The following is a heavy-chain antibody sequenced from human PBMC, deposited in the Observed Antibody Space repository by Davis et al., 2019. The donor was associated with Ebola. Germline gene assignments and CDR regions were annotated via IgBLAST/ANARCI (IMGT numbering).Heavy chain of an antibody. CDR2: IHNSGST. J-gene: IGHJ6*02. D-gene: IGHD1-1*01. CDR1: GDSVSSDTYY. Sequence: PSETLSLTCSVSGDSVSSDTYYWGWIRQPPGEGLEWIGRIHNSGSTYYNPSLRSQVTISVDSSKNQFSLQLNSVTPEDTAVYYCAGEGGWNAHYAMDVWGQGTTVTVSS. CDR3: AGEGGWNAHYAMDV. V-gene: IGHV4-39*01.